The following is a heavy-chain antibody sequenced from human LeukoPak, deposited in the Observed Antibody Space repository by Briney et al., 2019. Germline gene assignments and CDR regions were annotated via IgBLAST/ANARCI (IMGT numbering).Heavy chain of an antibody. V-gene: IGHV4-38-2*01. CDR3: TRRGGSYYFDY. D-gene: IGHD1-26*01. J-gene: IGHJ4*02. CDR2: IYHGGST. Sequence: SETLSLTCAVSGYSISSGYYWGWIRQPPGKGLEWIGSIYHGGSTYYNPSLKSRITISVDTSQNQFSLKLSSVTAADTAVYYCTRRGGSYYFDYWGQGTLVTVSS. CDR1: GYSISSGYY.